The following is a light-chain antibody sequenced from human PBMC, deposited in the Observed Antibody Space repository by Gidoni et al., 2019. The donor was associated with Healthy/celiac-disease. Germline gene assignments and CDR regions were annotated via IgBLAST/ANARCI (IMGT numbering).Light chain of an antibody. V-gene: IGKV3-11*01. CDR1: QRVSSY. J-gene: IGKJ2*02. CDR2: DAS. Sequence: EIVLPQSPATLSFSPGERATRSCRASQRVSSYLAWYQQKPGQAPRPLISDASNRATGIPARFSGRGSGTDFTRTISSLEPEDFAVYYCQQRSNWPPRCTFXQXTKLEIK. CDR3: QQRSNWPPRCT.